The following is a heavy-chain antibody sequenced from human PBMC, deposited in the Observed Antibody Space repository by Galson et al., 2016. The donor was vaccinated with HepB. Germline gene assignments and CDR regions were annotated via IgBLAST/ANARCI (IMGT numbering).Heavy chain of an antibody. Sequence: SLRLSCAVSGFTFRDYYMTWIRRAAGKGLEWISYISGTNSYTKYADFVKGRFTMSRDNDKDSLFLQMNSLRAEDTAVYYCARALPYTVVPDYWGQGTLVTVST. D-gene: IGHD2-2*02. J-gene: IGHJ4*02. CDR1: GFTFRDYY. CDR3: ARALPYTVVPDY. CDR2: ISGTNSYT. V-gene: IGHV3-11*06.